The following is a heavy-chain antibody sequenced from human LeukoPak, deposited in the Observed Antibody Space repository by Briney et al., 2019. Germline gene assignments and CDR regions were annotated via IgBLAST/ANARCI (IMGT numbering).Heavy chain of an antibody. CDR3: AKSGPLLWPID. D-gene: IGHD3-16*01. CDR1: GFTFSSYA. CDR2: LSGSGGST. J-gene: IGHJ4*02. V-gene: IGHV3-23*01. Sequence: GGSLRLSCAASGFTFSSYAMNWVRQAPGKGLEWVSGLSGSGGSTYYADSVKGRLTITRDNSKNTLYLQMNSLRAEDTAVYYCAKSGPLLWPIDWGQGTLVTVCS.